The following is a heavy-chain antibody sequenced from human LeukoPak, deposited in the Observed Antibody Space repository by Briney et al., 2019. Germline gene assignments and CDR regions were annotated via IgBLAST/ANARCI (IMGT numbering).Heavy chain of an antibody. Sequence: PGGSLRLSCAASGFTFDDYGMSWVRQAPGKGLEWVSGINWNGGSTGYADSVKGRFTISRDNAKNSLYLQMNSLRAEDTAVYYCARDGITGTTFYWFDPWGQGTLVTVSS. J-gene: IGHJ5*02. CDR2: INWNGGST. CDR3: ARDGITGTTFYWFDP. CDR1: GFTFDDYG. V-gene: IGHV3-20*04. D-gene: IGHD1-7*01.